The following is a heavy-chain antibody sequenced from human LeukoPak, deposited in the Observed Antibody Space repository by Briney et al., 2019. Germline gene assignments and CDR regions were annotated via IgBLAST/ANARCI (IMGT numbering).Heavy chain of an antibody. V-gene: IGHV1-69*13. Sequence: ASVKVSCKASGGTISSHTINWVRQAPGHGLEWVGGIIPIFGPANYAQKFQGRVTITADESTSTAYMELSSLRSEDTAVYYCARGLAYCGSDCSWYFDLWGRGTLVTVSS. J-gene: IGHJ2*01. CDR2: IIPIFGPA. CDR3: ARGLAYCGSDCSWYFDL. D-gene: IGHD2-21*02. CDR1: GGTISSHT.